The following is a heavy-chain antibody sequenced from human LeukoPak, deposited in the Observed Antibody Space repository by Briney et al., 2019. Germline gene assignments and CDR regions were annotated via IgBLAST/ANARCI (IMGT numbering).Heavy chain of an antibody. D-gene: IGHD1-14*01. CDR2: IYYSGST. CDR1: GGSISNYY. J-gene: IGHJ5*02. CDR3: AREVYRPGNWFDP. Sequence: SETLSLTCTVSGGSISNYYWSWIRQPPGKGLEWIGYIYYSGSTKYNPSLKSRVTISVDTSKNQFSLKLSSVTAADTAVYYCAREVYRPGNWFDPWGQGTLVTVSS. V-gene: IGHV4-59*01.